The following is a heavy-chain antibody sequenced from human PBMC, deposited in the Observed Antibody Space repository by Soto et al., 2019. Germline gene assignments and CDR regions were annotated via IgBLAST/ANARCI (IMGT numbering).Heavy chain of an antibody. CDR1: GASVSSGSYL. CDR3: ARLVYDGSHFSYVDY. J-gene: IGHJ4*02. D-gene: IGHD3-22*01. CDR2: ASYTGTT. Sequence: QLQLQESGPGLVKPSETLSLTCTVSGASVSSGSYLWGWIRQPPGKGLEWIGSASYTGTTYLTPSLTSRVTISVDTSKHQFSLNLSSLTAADTAVYCCARLVYDGSHFSYVDYCGQGILVTVSS. V-gene: IGHV4-39*01.